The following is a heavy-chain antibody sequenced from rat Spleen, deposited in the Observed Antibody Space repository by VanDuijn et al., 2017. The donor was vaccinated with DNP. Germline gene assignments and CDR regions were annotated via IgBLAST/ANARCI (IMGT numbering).Heavy chain of an antibody. V-gene: IGHV5-31*01. CDR2: ITGGSGTT. J-gene: IGHJ2*01. CDR3: AKNSGYYFDY. D-gene: IGHD4-3*01. CDR1: GFTFNYYW. Sequence: EVQLVESGGDLVQPGRSLKLSCVASGFTFNYYWMAWIRQVPGKGLEWIASITGGSGTTSYPDSVKGRFTISRDNVKNTLYLHMGSLRSEDTASYYCAKNSGYYFDYWGQGVMVTVSS.